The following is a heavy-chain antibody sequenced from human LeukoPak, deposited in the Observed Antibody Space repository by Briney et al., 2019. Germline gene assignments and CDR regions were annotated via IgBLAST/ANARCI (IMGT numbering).Heavy chain of an antibody. CDR1: GGTFSSYA. J-gene: IGHJ4*02. V-gene: IGHV1-69*13. CDR3: ARGEVDYDSSGYYTIDY. D-gene: IGHD3-22*01. Sequence: ASVKVSCKASGGTFSSYAISWVRQAPGQGLEWMGGIIPIFGTANYAQKFQGRVTITADESTSTAYMELSSLRSEDTAVYYCARGEVDYDSSGYYTIDYWGQGTLVTVSS. CDR2: IIPIFGTA.